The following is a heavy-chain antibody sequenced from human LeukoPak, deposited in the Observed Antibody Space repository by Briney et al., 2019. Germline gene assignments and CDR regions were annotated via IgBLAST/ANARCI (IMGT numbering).Heavy chain of an antibody. CDR1: GYTVTGYY. CDR2: INPNSGGT. Sequence: ASVKVSCKASGYTVTGYYMHWVRQAPGQGLEWMGWINPNSGGTNYAQKFQGRVTMTRDTSISTAYMELSRLRSEDTAVYYCARIMAGSPIDYWGQGTLVTVSS. D-gene: IGHD3-16*01. CDR3: ARIMAGSPIDY. V-gene: IGHV1-2*02. J-gene: IGHJ4*02.